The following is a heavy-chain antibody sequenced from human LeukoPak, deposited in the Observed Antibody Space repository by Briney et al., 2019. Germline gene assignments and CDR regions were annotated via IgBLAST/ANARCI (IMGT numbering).Heavy chain of an antibody. J-gene: IGHJ6*02. Sequence: SETLSLTCAVYGGSFSGYYWSWIRQPPGKGLEWIGEINHSGTTNYNPSLKSRVTISVDTSKNQFFLRLTSVSAADTAVYYCARLLPMDVWGQGTTVTVSS. D-gene: IGHD2-21*01. CDR2: INHSGTT. V-gene: IGHV4-34*01. CDR1: GGSFSGYY. CDR3: ARLLPMDV.